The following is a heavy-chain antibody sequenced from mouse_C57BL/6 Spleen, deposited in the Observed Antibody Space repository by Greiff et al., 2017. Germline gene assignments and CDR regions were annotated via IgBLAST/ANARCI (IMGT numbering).Heavy chain of an antibody. D-gene: IGHD4-1*01. CDR1: GYTFTSYW. J-gene: IGHJ2*01. CDR2: INPSSGYT. V-gene: IGHV1-7*01. CDR3: ARGDAGTGFDY. Sequence: QVQLKESGAELAKPGASVKLSCKASGYTFTSYWMHWVKQRPGQGLEWIGYINPSSGYTKYNQKFKDKATLTADKSSSTAYMQLSSLTYEDAAVYYCARGDAGTGFDYWGQGTTLTVSS.